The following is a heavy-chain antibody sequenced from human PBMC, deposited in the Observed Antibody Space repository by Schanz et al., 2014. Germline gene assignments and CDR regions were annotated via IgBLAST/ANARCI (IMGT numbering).Heavy chain of an antibody. V-gene: IGHV1-3*01. CDR3: ARDLTVDTGYVVHYCYYGMDV. D-gene: IGHD5-12*01. Sequence: QVQLVQSGAEVKKPGASVKVSCKASGYTFTSYSIHWVRQAPGQGLEWMGWINVGNGNMKYSQKFQGRVTITRDTSASTAYMELTSLRSEDTAVYFCARDLTVDTGYVVHYCYYGMDVWGQGTTXTVSS. CDR1: GYTFTSYS. CDR2: INVGNGNM. J-gene: IGHJ6*02.